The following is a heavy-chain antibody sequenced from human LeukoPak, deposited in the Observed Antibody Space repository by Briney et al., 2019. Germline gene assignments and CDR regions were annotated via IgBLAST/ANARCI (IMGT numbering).Heavy chain of an antibody. CDR3: ARGRYSYGGYYFDY. V-gene: IGHV4-34*01. Sequence: PSETLSLTCAVSGGSFSGYYWSWSRQPPGQGLEWIGEINHSGSTNYNPSLKSRVTISVDTSKNQFSLKLSSVTAADTAVYYCARGRYSYGGYYFDYWGQGTLVTVSS. D-gene: IGHD5-18*01. CDR1: GGSFSGYY. J-gene: IGHJ4*02. CDR2: INHSGST.